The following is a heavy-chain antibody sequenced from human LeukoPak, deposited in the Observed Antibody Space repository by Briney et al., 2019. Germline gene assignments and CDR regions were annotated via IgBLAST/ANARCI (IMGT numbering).Heavy chain of an antibody. D-gene: IGHD5-18*01. CDR2: IWYDGNNK. V-gene: IGHV3-33*01. Sequence: GGSLRLSCAASGFTFSSYGMHWVRQAPGKGLEWVAVIWYDGNNKYYADSVKGRFTISRDNSKNTLYLLMNSLRAEDTAVYYCARDRSAAMAAFDYWAREPWSPSPQ. CDR1: GFTFSSYG. CDR3: ARDRSAAMAAFDY. J-gene: IGHJ4*02.